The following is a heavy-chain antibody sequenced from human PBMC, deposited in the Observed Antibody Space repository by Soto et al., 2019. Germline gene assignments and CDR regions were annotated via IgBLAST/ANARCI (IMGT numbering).Heavy chain of an antibody. CDR2: IDPSDSYT. Sequence: PGESLKISCKGSGYSFTSYWISWVRQMPGKGLEWMGRIDPSDSYTNYSPSFQGHVTISADKSISTAYLQWSSLKASDTAMYYCARRGAARNAGKNYYYYGMDVWGQATTVTVSS. V-gene: IGHV5-10-1*01. CDR3: ARRGAARNAGKNYYYYGMDV. D-gene: IGHD6-6*01. J-gene: IGHJ6*02. CDR1: GYSFTSYW.